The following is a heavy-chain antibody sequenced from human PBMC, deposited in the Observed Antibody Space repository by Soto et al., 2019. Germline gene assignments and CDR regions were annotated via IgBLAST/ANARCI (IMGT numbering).Heavy chain of an antibody. Sequence: GGSLRLSCSGSGFSFSTYSMYWVRQAPGKRLEYVSAISPHGDITYYAASVKGRFTISRDNSRNIVFLQMDSLRAEDTAVYYCVNGKYQMPNIGWGQGNLVTVSS. D-gene: IGHD2-2*01. V-gene: IGHV3-64D*08. CDR1: GFSFSTYS. J-gene: IGHJ4*01. CDR3: VNGKYQMPNIG. CDR2: ISPHGDIT.